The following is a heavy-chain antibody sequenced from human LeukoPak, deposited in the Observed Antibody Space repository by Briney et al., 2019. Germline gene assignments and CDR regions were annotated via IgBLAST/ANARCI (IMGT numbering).Heavy chain of an antibody. CDR2: INHSGST. CDR1: GGSISSYY. V-gene: IGHV4-34*01. CDR3: ARGGRVATIIIVASPPGLDY. J-gene: IGHJ4*02. D-gene: IGHD5-12*01. Sequence: KPSETLSLTCTVSGGSISSYYWSWIRQPPGKGLEWIGEINHSGSTNYNPSLKGRVTISVGTPKNQFSLKLSSVTAADTAVYYCARGGRVATIIIVASPPGLDYWGQGTLVTVSS.